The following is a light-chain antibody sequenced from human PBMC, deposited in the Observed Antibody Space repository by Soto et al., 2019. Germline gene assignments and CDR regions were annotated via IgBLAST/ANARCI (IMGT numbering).Light chain of an antibody. Sequence: DWAQDRRGKAPKLLIYAASTLQSGVPSRFIGSGSGTDFTLTISCLQSEDFATYYCQQYYSYPLTFGGGTKVDVK. CDR2: AAS. J-gene: IGKJ4*01. CDR3: QQYYSYPLT. V-gene: IGKV1-8*01.